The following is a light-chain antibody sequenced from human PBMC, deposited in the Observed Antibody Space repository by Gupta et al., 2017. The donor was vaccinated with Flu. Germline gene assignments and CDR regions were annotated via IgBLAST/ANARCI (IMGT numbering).Light chain of an antibody. V-gene: IGLV10-54*04. CDR1: HYHVVHQG. J-gene: IGLJ1*01. CDR2: RNN. CDR3: AAWDNSLNAVV. Sequence: NHYHVVHQGVTWLQQHQGHHPKALADRNNNRPSGISERFSAFRSGSTASLTSTGLQPEDEADYYCAAWDNSLNAVVFGTGTKVTVL.